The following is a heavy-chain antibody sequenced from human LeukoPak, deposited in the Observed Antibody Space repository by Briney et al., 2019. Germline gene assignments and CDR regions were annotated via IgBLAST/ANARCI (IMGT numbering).Heavy chain of an antibody. D-gene: IGHD2-2*01. Sequence: QPGGSLRLSCAASGFTFSSYAMSWVRQAPGKGLEWVSAISGSSGSTYYADSVKGRFTISRDNSKNTLYLQMNSLRAEDTAVYYCAKDGRYVVVPAAKGDAFDIWGQGTMVTVSS. CDR1: GFTFSSYA. V-gene: IGHV3-23*01. J-gene: IGHJ3*02. CDR2: ISGSSGST. CDR3: AKDGRYVVVPAAKGDAFDI.